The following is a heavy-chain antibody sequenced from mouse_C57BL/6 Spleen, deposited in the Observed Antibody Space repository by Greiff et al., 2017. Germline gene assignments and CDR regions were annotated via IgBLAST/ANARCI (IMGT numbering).Heavy chain of an antibody. V-gene: IGHV1-82*01. J-gene: IGHJ2*01. CDR2: IYPGDGDT. CDR3: ARITTVVASFDY. CDR1: GYAFSSSW. D-gene: IGHD1-1*01. Sequence: VKLQESGPELVKPGASVKISCKASGYAFSSSWMNWVKQRPGKGLEWIGRIYPGDGDTNYNGKFKGKATLTADKSSSTAYMQLSSLTSEDSAVYFCARITTVVASFDYWGQGTTLTVSS.